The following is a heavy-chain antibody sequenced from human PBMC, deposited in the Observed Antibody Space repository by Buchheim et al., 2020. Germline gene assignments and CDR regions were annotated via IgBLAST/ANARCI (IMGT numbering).Heavy chain of an antibody. CDR3: MRDRSAYDWGY. CDR2: ISTSGSDV. Sequence: EVHLVESGGGSVQPGGSLRLSCAASGFTFTKYDMNWVRQAPGKGLEWVSYISTSGSDVYYSDSAKGRFTISRDNAKNSLYLQMNSLRAEDTAVYYCMRDRSAYDWGYWGHGTL. D-gene: IGHD5-12*01. J-gene: IGHJ4*01. V-gene: IGHV3-48*03. CDR1: GFTFTKYD.